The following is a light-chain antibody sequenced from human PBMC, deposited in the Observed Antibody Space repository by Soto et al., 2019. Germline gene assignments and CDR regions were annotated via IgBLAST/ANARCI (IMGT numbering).Light chain of an antibody. Sequence: QSALTQPASVSGSPGQSITLSCTGTSSYIGGYDYVSWYQRHPGKAPKLIIYDVNNRPSGVSNRFSGSKSGNTASLTISGLQADDEADYYCTSYASGSSHVVFGGGTKLTVL. CDR1: SSYIGGYDY. CDR2: DVN. CDR3: TSYASGSSHVV. J-gene: IGLJ2*01. V-gene: IGLV2-14*01.